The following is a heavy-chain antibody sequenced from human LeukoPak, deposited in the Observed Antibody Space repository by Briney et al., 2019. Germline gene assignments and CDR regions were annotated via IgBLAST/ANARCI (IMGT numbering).Heavy chain of an antibody. Sequence: ETLSLTCTVSGGSLSSSSFYWGWVRQAPGKGLVWVSRINSDGSSIRYADSVKGRFTISRDNAKKTLYLQMNSLRAEDTAVYHCARSHYYDNSGQFYYYYGLDVWGQGTTVTVSS. J-gene: IGHJ6*02. D-gene: IGHD3-22*01. CDR1: GGSLSSSSFY. CDR2: INSDGSSI. V-gene: IGHV3-74*01. CDR3: ARSHYYDNSGQFYYYYGLDV.